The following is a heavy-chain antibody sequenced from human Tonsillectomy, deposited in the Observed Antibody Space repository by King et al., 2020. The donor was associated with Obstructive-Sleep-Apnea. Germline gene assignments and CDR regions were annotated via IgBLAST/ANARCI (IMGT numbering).Heavy chain of an antibody. D-gene: IGHD3-16*01. CDR3: ARVGPSQTDY. CDR1: GYSISSDYY. V-gene: IGHV4-38-2*02. CDR2: IYHSGST. Sequence: VQLQESGPGLVKPSETLSLTCTVSGYSISSDYYWGWIRQPPGKGLEWIATIYHSGSTYYNPSLKSRVTISVDTSTNQFSLGLRSVTAADTAVYYCARVGPSQTDYWGQGTLVTVSS. J-gene: IGHJ4*02.